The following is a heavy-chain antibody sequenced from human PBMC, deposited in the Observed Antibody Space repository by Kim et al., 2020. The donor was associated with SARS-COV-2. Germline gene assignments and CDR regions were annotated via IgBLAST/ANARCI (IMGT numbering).Heavy chain of an antibody. Sequence: GNVAYYADSVKGRFTISRDNAKNTVYLQMNSLRVDDTAVYYCVSDRTLWAWGQGTRVTVSS. D-gene: IGHD1-26*01. CDR2: GNVA. J-gene: IGHJ5*02. CDR3: VSDRTLWA. V-gene: IGHV3-74*01.